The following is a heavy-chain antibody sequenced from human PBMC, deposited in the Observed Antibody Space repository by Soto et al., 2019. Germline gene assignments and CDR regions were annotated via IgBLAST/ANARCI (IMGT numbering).Heavy chain of an antibody. J-gene: IGHJ6*02. CDR1: GYTFTSYG. D-gene: IGHD3-16*01. CDR3: ARGAYVDRASYYYYGMDV. CDR2: ISAYNGNT. Sequence: ASVKVSCKASGYTFTSYGISWVRQAPGQGLEWMGWISAYNGNTNYAQKLQGRVTMTTDTSTSTAYMELRSLRSDDTAVYYCARGAYVDRASYYYYGMDVWGQGTTVTVSS. V-gene: IGHV1-18*01.